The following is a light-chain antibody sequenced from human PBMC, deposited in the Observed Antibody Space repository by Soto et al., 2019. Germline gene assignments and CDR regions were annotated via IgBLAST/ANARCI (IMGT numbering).Light chain of an antibody. CDR1: QSVSSY. CDR2: DAS. CDR3: QQRSNWLIT. Sequence: EIVLTQSPATLSWSRGERGTRCCMANQSVSSYLAWYQQKPGQAPRLLIYDASNRATGIPARFSGSGSGTDFTLTISSLEPEDFAVYYCQQRSNWLITFGQGTRLEIK. V-gene: IGKV3-11*01. J-gene: IGKJ5*01.